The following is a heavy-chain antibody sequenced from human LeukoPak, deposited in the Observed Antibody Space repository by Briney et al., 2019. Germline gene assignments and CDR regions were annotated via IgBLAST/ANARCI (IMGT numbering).Heavy chain of an antibody. J-gene: IGHJ5*01. D-gene: IGHD3-3*01. V-gene: IGHV1-18*01. Sequence: ASVKVSCKASGYTFTSYGISWFRQAPGQGLEWMGWISTYNADTDYAQKFQGKVTMTTETSTSTAYMELSRLRSDDTAVYHCARPMYYDFWSGVDSWGQGALVTVSS. CDR1: GYTFTSYG. CDR2: ISTYNADT. CDR3: ARPMYYDFWSGVDS.